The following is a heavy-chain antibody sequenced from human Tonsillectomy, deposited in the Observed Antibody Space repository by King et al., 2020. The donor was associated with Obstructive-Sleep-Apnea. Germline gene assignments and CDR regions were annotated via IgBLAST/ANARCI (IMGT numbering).Heavy chain of an antibody. Sequence: VQLVESGGGLVQPGGSLRLSCAASGFTFSNYWISWVRQAPGKGLEWVANIKEDGSEKHYVDSVKGRFTISRDNAKNSLHLQMNSLRDEDTAVYYCAGPRWREVADMGWGQGTLVAVSS. J-gene: IGHJ4*02. D-gene: IGHD6-19*01. CDR2: IKEDGSEK. CDR1: GFTFSNYW. CDR3: AGPRWREVADMG. V-gene: IGHV3-7*01.